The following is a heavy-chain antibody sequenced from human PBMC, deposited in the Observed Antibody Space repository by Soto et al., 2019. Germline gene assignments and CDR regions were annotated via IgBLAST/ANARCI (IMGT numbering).Heavy chain of an antibody. V-gene: IGHV3-74*01. J-gene: IGHJ4*02. D-gene: IGHD2-15*01. CDR2: INSDGSST. Sequence: EVQLVESGGGLVQPGGSLRLSCAASGFTFSSYWMHWVRQAPGKALVWVSRINSDGSSTSYADSVKGRFTISRDNAKTTLYLQMNSLRAEDTAVYYCVRTSLVVAAATREDYWGQGTLVTVSS. CDR3: VRTSLVVAAATREDY. CDR1: GFTFSSYW.